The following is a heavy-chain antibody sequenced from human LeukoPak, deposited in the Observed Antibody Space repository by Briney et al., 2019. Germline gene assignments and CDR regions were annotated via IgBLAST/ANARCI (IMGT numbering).Heavy chain of an antibody. D-gene: IGHD5-24*01. V-gene: IGHV4-59*08. J-gene: IGHJ1*01. CDR2: IYYSGST. Sequence: SETLSLTCTVSGGSISSYYWSWIRQPPGKGLEWIGYIYYSGSTNCNPSLKSRVTLSVDTSKNQFSLKLSSVTAADTAVYFCARPVEMSAYFPHWGQGTLVSVSS. CDR3: ARPVEMSAYFPH. CDR1: GGSISSYY.